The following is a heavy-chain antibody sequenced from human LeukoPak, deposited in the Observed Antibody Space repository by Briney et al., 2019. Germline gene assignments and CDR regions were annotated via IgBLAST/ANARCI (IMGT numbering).Heavy chain of an antibody. V-gene: IGHV1-2*02. Sequence: ASVKVSCKASGYTFTGYYMHWVRQAPGQGLEWMGWINPNSGGTSYAQKFQGRVTMTRDTSISTAYMELSRLRSEDTAVYYCARWENVVVVAATRWFDPWGQGTLVTVSS. CDR2: INPNSGGT. J-gene: IGHJ5*02. CDR3: ARWENVVVVAATRWFDP. D-gene: IGHD2-15*01. CDR1: GYTFTGYY.